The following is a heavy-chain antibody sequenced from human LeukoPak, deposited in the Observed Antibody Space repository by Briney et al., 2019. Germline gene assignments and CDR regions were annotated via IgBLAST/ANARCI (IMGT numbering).Heavy chain of an antibody. J-gene: IGHJ4*02. Sequence: GGSLRLSCAASGFTFTTYAMSWVRQAPGKGLEWVSSISAGDSTYYADSVKGRFTISRDNSKNRLYLQMNSLRAEDTAVYYCAKDEEEWLLRGFDDWGQGTLVTVSS. CDR2: ISAGDST. CDR3: AKDEEEWLLRGFDD. CDR1: GFTFTTYA. D-gene: IGHD2-15*01. V-gene: IGHV3-23*01.